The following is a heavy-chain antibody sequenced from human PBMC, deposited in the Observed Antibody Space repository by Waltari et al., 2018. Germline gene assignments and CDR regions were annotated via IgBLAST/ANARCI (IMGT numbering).Heavy chain of an antibody. D-gene: IGHD3-3*01. CDR1: GFTFSSYG. CDR3: ARDRRITVFGGFDP. Sequence: QVQLVESGGGVVQPGRSLRLSCAASGFTFSSYGMPWVRQAPGKGLEWVAVIWYDGSNKYYADSVKGRFTISRDNSKNTLYLQMNSLRAEDTAVYYCARDRRITVFGGFDPWGQGTLVTVSS. J-gene: IGHJ5*02. CDR2: IWYDGSNK. V-gene: IGHV3-33*01.